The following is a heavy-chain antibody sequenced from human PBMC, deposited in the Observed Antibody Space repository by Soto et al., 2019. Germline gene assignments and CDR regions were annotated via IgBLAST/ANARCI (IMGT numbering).Heavy chain of an antibody. D-gene: IGHD1-26*01. V-gene: IGHV1-2*02. CDR3: ARVRCRWELLRCDWFDP. Sequence: GASVKVSCKASGYTFTGYYMHWVRQAPGQGLEWMGWINPNSGGTNYAQKFQGRVTMTRDTSISTAYMELSRLRSDDTAVYYCARVRCRWELLRCDWFDPWGQGTLVTVSS. J-gene: IGHJ5*02. CDR1: GYTFTGYY. CDR2: INPNSGGT.